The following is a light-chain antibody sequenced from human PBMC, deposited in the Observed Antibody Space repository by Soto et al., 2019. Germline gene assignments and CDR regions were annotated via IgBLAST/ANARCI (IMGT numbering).Light chain of an antibody. CDR2: END. CDR1: TSNIGNNY. Sequence: QSVLTQPPSVSAAPGQRVTISCSGSTSNIGNNYVSWFQHHPGTAPKLLIYENDRRPSGIPDRFSGSKSGTSATLGIAGLQTGDEAEYYCGTWDTSLSTVYVFGTGTKVTVL. J-gene: IGLJ1*01. CDR3: GTWDTSLSTVYV. V-gene: IGLV1-51*01.